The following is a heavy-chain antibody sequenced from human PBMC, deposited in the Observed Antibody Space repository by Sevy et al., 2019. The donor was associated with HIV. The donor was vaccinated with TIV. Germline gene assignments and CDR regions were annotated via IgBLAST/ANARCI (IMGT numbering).Heavy chain of an antibody. D-gene: IGHD1-26*01. CDR3: ARGVRMVVGATRFDY. CDR2: ISTGGSTI. CDR1: GFTFGDYY. J-gene: IGHJ4*02. V-gene: IGHV3-11*01. Sequence: GGSLRLSCAASGFTFGDYYMSWIRQAPGKGLEWVSYISTGGSTIYYADSVKGRFTISRDNAKNSLYLQMNSLRAEDTAVYYCARGVRMVVGATRFDYWGRRTLVTVSS.